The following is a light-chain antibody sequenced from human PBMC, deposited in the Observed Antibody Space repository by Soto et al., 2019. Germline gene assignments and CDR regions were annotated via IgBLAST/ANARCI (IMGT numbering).Light chain of an antibody. J-gene: IGKJ4*01. CDR3: QQYGSPPVT. V-gene: IGKV3-20*01. CDR2: GAS. CDR1: QSVSSNY. Sequence: EIVLTQSPGTLSLSSGEGATLSCRASQSVSSNYLAWFQQKPGQAPRLLIYGASRRDTGIPDRFSGSGSGTDFTFTISRLEPEDFAVYYCQQYGSPPVTFGGGTKVEIK.